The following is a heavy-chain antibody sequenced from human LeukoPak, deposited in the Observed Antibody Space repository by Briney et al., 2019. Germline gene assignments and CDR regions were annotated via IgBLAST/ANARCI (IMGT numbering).Heavy chain of an antibody. CDR1: GYTFTSYY. V-gene: IGHV1-2*02. Sequence: ASVKVSCKASGYTFTSYYMHWVRQAPGQGLEWMGWINPHSGGTNYAQEFQGRVTMTRDTSISTAYMELSSLRPDDTAVYSCARGVTARGFYYYMDIWGNGTTVTISS. CDR3: ARGVTARGFYYYMDI. CDR2: INPHSGGT. D-gene: IGHD2-21*02. J-gene: IGHJ6*03.